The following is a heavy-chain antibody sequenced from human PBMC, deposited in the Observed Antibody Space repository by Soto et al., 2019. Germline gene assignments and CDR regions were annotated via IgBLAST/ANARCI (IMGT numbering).Heavy chain of an antibody. CDR2: IYYSGST. D-gene: IGHD5-12*01. Sequence: QVQLQESGPGLVKPSQTLSLTCTVSGGSISSGDYYWSWIRQPPGKGLEWIGYIYYSGSTYYNPSLKSRVTMSLDTSKNQVSLQLSSVTAADTAVYYCARDHSGYDTYGMDVWGQGTTVTVSS. CDR3: ARDHSGYDTYGMDV. J-gene: IGHJ6*02. V-gene: IGHV4-30-4*01. CDR1: GGSISSGDYY.